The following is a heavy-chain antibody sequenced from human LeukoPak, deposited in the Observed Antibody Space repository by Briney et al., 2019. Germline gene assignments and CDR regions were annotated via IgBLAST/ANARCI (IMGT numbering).Heavy chain of an antibody. CDR2: IKQDGSEK. D-gene: IGHD3-22*01. J-gene: IGHJ4*02. V-gene: IGHV3-7*01. CDR3: ARDSLLYYYDNSGYYHDY. CDR1: EFTFSNYW. Sequence: GGSLRLSCAASEFTFSNYWMSWVRQAPGKGLEWVANIKQDGSEKYYVDSVKGRFTISRDNAKNSLYLQMNSLRAEDAAVYYCARDSLLYYYDNSGYYHDYWGQGTLVTVSS.